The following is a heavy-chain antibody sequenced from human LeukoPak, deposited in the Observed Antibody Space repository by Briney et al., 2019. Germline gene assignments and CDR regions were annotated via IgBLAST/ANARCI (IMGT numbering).Heavy chain of an antibody. J-gene: IGHJ4*02. CDR3: AGGSKDIVVVPAATEIDY. Sequence: SETLSLTRAVYGGSFSGYYWSWIRQPPGKGLEWIGEINHSGSTNYNPSLKSRVTISVDTSKNQFSLKLSSVTAADTAVYYCAGGSKDIVVVPAATEIDYWGQGTLVTVSS. V-gene: IGHV4-34*01. D-gene: IGHD2-2*01. CDR1: GGSFSGYY. CDR2: INHSGST.